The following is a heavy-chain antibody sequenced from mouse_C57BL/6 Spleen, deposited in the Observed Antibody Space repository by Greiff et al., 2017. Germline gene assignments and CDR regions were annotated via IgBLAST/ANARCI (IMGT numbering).Heavy chain of an antibody. CDR3: AKKIYYDYDDAMDY. D-gene: IGHD2-4*01. V-gene: IGHV2-5*01. J-gene: IGHJ4*01. Sequence: QVQLKESGPGLVQPSQSLSITCTVSGFSLTSYGVHWVRQSPGKGLEWLGVIWRGGSTDYNAAFMSRLSITKDNSKSQVFFKMNSLQADDTAIYYCAKKIYYDYDDAMDYWGQGTSVTVSS. CDR2: IWRGGST. CDR1: GFSLTSYG.